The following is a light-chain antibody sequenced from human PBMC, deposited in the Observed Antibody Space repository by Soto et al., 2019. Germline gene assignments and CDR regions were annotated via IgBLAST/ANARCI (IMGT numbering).Light chain of an antibody. CDR2: AIY. Sequence: EVVMTQSPATLSLSPGERATLSCRASQDVGNNLAWYQQRPGQAPRLLIYAIYNRATGVPARFSGSGYGTDFTLTIISLEAEDLAVYYCQQRSDWPRSTFGGGTKVEI. CDR3: QQRSDWPRST. CDR1: QDVGNN. V-gene: IGKV3-11*01. J-gene: IGKJ4*01.